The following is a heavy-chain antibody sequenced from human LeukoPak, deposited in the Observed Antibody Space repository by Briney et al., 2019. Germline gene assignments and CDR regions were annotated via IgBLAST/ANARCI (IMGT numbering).Heavy chain of an antibody. V-gene: IGHV3-23*01. J-gene: IGHJ4*02. CDR3: ANANLGYCSSTSCAQDY. CDR1: GFTFSSYA. D-gene: IGHD2-2*01. CDR2: ISGSGGST. Sequence: GGSLRLSCAASGFTFSSYAMSWVRQAPGKALEWVSAISGSGGSTYYADSVKGRFTISRDNSKNTLYLQMNSLRAEDTAVYYCANANLGYCSSTSCAQDYWGQGTLVTVSS.